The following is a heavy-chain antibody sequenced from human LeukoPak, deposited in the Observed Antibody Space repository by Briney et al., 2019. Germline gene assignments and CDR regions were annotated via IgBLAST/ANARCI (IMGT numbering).Heavy chain of an antibody. D-gene: IGHD1-14*01. CDR3: ARGYTVLTFGY. CDR2: IKQDGSEK. Sequence: GGSLRLSCAASGFTFSSYRMSWVRQAPGKGLEWVANIKQDGSEKYYVDSVKGRFTISRDNAKNSLYLQMNSLRAEDTAVYYCARGYTVLTFGYWGQGTLVTVSS. J-gene: IGHJ4*02. CDR1: GFTFSSYR. V-gene: IGHV3-7*01.